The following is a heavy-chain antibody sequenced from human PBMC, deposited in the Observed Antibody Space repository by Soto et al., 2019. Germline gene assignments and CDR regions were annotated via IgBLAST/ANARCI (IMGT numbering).Heavy chain of an antibody. J-gene: IGHJ4*02. V-gene: IGHV1-46*01. CDR1: GYTFTNSY. CDR2: LNPNGGST. CDR3: ARNLASCDY. D-gene: IGHD3-3*02. Sequence: QVQLVQSGAEVKKPGASVKVSCKASGYTFTNSYIHWVRQAPGQGLEWMALLNPNGGSTNYAQNFKGRVTVSRDTSTSTVYMELTSLTSEDTAVYYCARNLASCDYWGQGTLVTVSS.